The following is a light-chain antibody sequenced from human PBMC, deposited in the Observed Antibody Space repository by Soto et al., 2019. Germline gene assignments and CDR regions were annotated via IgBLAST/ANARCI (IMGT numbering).Light chain of an antibody. J-gene: IGKJ5*01. CDR1: QDISNY. CDR3: QQLDT. CDR2: VAS. Sequence: DIQMTQSPSAMSASVGDRVTITCRASQDISNYLAWFQQKPGKVPKRLISVASSLQSGVPSRFGGSGSGTEFTLTISSLQPEDFATSYCQQLDTFGQGTRLEIK. V-gene: IGKV1-17*03.